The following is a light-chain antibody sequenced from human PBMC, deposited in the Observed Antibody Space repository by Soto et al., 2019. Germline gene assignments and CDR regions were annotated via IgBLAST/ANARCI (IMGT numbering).Light chain of an antibody. CDR2: DVS. J-gene: IGLJ2*01. CDR3: SSYTSSSTRVV. Sequence: QSALTQPASVSGSPGQSITISCTGTSSDVGGYNYGSWYQQHPGKAPKLMIYDVSNRPSGVSNRFSGSKSGNTASLTISGLQAEDESDYYCSSYTSSSTRVVFGGGPKVTVL. CDR1: SSDVGGYNY. V-gene: IGLV2-14*01.